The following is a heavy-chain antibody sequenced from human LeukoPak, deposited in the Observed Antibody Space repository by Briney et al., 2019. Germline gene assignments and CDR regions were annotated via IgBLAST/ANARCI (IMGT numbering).Heavy chain of an antibody. J-gene: IGHJ4*02. Sequence: GGSLRLSCEASGFTISNYGMNWVRQAPGKGLEYVSAISSNGDSTYYANSVKGRFTISRDNSKNTLYLQMGSLRAEDMAIYYCARSTPAYDYWGQGTLVTVSS. V-gene: IGHV3-64*01. CDR1: GFTISNYG. CDR2: ISSNGDST. D-gene: IGHD3-16*01. CDR3: ARSTPAYDY.